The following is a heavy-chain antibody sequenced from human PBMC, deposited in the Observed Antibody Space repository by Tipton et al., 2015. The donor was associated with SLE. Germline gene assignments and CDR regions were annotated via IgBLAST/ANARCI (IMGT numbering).Heavy chain of an antibody. D-gene: IGHD2-2*01. J-gene: IGHJ3*02. Sequence: GLVKPSETLSLTCAVYGGSFSGYYWSWIRQPPGKGLEWIGEINHSGSTNYNPSLKSRVTISVDTSKNQFSLKLSSVTAADTAVYYCARGSSRHGAFDIWGQGTMVTVSS. CDR2: INHSGST. V-gene: IGHV4-34*01. CDR1: GGSFSGYY. CDR3: ARGSSRHGAFDI.